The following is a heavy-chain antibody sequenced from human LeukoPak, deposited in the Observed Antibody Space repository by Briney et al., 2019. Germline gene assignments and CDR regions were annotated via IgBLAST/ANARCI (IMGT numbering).Heavy chain of an antibody. V-gene: IGHV3-49*04. J-gene: IGHJ4*02. D-gene: IGHD1-26*01. CDR1: GFTFGDYA. CDR2: IRSKAYGGTT. Sequence: GGSLRLSCTASGFTFGDYAMSWVRQAPGKGLEWVGFIRSKAYGGTTEYAASVKGRFTISRDDSKNTAYLQMNSLKTEDTAVYYCTSDSGSYSSHYFDYWGQGTLVTVSS. CDR3: TSDSGSYSSHYFDY.